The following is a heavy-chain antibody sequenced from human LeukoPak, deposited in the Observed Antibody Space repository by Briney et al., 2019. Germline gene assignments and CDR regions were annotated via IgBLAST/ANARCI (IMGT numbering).Heavy chain of an antibody. D-gene: IGHD6-13*01. CDR1: GFSFSSYN. CDR3: AGAPRIVGYTSRELGHWYFDL. J-gene: IGHJ2*01. CDR2: ISYDGSNK. Sequence: GGSLRLSCEASGFSFSSYNMDWVRQAPGKGLEWVTAISYDGSNKYYADSVKGRFTISRDNSKNTLYVQMNSLRAEDTAVYYCAGAPRIVGYTSRELGHWYFDLWGRGTLVTVSS. V-gene: IGHV3-30*04.